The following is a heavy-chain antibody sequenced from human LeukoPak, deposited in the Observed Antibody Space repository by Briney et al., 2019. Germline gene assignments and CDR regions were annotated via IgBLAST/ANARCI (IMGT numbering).Heavy chain of an antibody. CDR2: IEQDGSEK. V-gene: IGHV3-7*01. D-gene: IGHD3-10*01. CDR3: ARAGRYGSGTPHY. CDR1: GFTFSNYW. J-gene: IGHJ4*02. Sequence: PGGSLRLSCAASGFTFSNYWMSWVRQAPGKGLEWVANIEQDGSEKYHVDSVKGRFTISRDNANNSLYLQMNSLRPEDTAVYYCARAGRYGSGTPHYWGQGTLVTVSS.